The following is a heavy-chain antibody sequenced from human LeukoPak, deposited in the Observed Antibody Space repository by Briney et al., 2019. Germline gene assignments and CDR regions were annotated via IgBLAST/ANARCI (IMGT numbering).Heavy chain of an antibody. Sequence: GGSLRLSCAASGFTFTNYAMNWVRQAPGKGLEWVSDISGGGGTTYYADSVKGRFTISRDNSKNTLFLQMSSLRAEDTAVYYCAKAKDQWELLDGALHSWGQGTLVIVSS. D-gene: IGHD1-26*01. V-gene: IGHV3-23*01. CDR1: GFTFTNYA. CDR2: ISGGGGTT. J-gene: IGHJ4*02. CDR3: AKAKDQWELLDGALHS.